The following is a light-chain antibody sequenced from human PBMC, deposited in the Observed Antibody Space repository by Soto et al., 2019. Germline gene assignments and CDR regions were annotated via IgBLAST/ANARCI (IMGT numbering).Light chain of an antibody. Sequence: DIVMTQSPDSLSVSLGERATFSCKSSQTLLYNSNNKNYLAWFQQKPGQAPKLLIYWASTRNSGVPDRFSGSGSGTDSTLTISNLQAEDVATYYCQQYYHVPVTFGQGARLEI. CDR3: QQYYHVPVT. V-gene: IGKV4-1*01. CDR1: QTLLYNSNNKNY. J-gene: IGKJ5*01. CDR2: WAS.